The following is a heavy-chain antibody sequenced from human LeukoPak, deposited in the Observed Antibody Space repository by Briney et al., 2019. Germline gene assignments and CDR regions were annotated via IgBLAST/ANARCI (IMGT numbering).Heavy chain of an antibody. D-gene: IGHD3-10*01. Sequence: SETLSLTCTNSGGSISSYYWRWIRQPPGKGLEWIGYIYYSGSTNYNPSLKSRVTISVDTSKNQFSLKLSSVTAADTAVYYCARHVSRFGELFGWFDPWGQGTLVTVSS. J-gene: IGHJ5*02. CDR2: IYYSGST. CDR1: GGSISSYY. CDR3: ARHVSRFGELFGWFDP. V-gene: IGHV4-59*08.